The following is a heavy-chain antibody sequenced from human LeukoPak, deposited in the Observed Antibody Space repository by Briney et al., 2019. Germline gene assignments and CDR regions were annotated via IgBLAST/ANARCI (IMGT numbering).Heavy chain of an antibody. J-gene: IGHJ4*02. CDR2: IYTSGST. Sequence: PSGTLSLTCTVSGGSISSYYWSWIRQPAGKGLEWIGRIYTSGSTNYNPSLKSRVTMSVDTSKNQFSLKLSSVTAADTAVYYCARDPTNHASMTTSYFDYWGQGTLVTVSS. CDR1: GGSISSYY. CDR3: ARDPTNHASMTTSYFDY. V-gene: IGHV4-4*07. D-gene: IGHD4-17*01.